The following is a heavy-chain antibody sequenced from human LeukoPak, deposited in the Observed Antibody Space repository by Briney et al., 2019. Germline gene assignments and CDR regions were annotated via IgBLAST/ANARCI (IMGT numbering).Heavy chain of an antibody. V-gene: IGHV4-61*08. CDR2: IYTSGST. D-gene: IGHD4-17*01. Sequence: PSETLSLTCTVSGGSISSGGYYWSWIRQPPGKGLGWIGYIYTSGSTNYNPSLKSRVTISVDTSKNQFSLKLSSVTAADTAVYYCARHVYSTTVTVYWFDPWGQGTLVTVSS. J-gene: IGHJ5*02. CDR3: ARHVYSTTVTVYWFDP. CDR1: GGSISSGGYY.